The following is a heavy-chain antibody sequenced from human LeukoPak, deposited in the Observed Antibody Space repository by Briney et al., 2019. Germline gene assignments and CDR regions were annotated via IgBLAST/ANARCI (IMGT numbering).Heavy chain of an antibody. CDR1: GGSISSYY. J-gene: IGHJ4*02. D-gene: IGHD3-10*01. CDR2: IYTSGST. V-gene: IGHV4-4*07. Sequence: SETLSLTCTVSGGSISSYYWSWIRQPAGKGLEWIGRIYTSGSTNYNPSLKSRVTMSVDTSKNQFSLKLSSVTAADTAVYYCARAVYGSGSYPIIFDYWGQGTLVTVSS. CDR3: ARAVYGSGSYPIIFDY.